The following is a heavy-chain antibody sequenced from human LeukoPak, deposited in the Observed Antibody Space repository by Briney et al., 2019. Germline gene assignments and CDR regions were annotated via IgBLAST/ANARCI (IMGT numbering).Heavy chain of an antibody. V-gene: IGHV3-73*01. D-gene: IGHD3-10*01. Sequence: GGSLRLSCAASGFTFSGSSMHWVRQASGKGLEWVGRIRSKANSYATAYTASVKGRFTISRDDSKNTTYLQMNSLKTEDTAVYYCARDRDLMVRGVTSYGMDVWGQGTTVTVSS. CDR3: ARDRDLMVRGVTSYGMDV. CDR1: GFTFSGSS. CDR2: IRSKANSYAT. J-gene: IGHJ6*02.